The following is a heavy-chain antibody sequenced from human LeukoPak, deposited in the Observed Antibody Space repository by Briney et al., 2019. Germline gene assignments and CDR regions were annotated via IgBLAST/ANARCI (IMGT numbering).Heavy chain of an antibody. CDR2: ISSSSSYI. Sequence: GGSLRLSCAASGFTFSSYSMNWVRQAPGKGLEWVSSISSSSSYIYYADSVKGRFTISRDNSKNTLYLQMNSLRAEDTAVYYCAKPKYSSSWWGGYFDYWGQGTLVTVSS. CDR3: AKPKYSSSWWGGYFDY. J-gene: IGHJ4*02. CDR1: GFTFSSYS. V-gene: IGHV3-21*01. D-gene: IGHD6-13*01.